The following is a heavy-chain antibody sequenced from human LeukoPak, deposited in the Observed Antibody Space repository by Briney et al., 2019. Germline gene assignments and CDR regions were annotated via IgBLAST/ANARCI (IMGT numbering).Heavy chain of an antibody. V-gene: IGHV3-23*01. CDR2: ISGSGATT. CDR3: VKARRGYSSSWFDY. D-gene: IGHD6-13*01. CDR1: GFSFSGYA. J-gene: IGHJ4*02. Sequence: GGSLRLSCAAPGFSFSGYAMSWVRQAPGKGLEGVSGISGSGATTYYVDSVRGRFTISRDNSRNTLYLQVNSLRAEDTALYYCVKARRGYSSSWFDYWGQGTLVTVSS.